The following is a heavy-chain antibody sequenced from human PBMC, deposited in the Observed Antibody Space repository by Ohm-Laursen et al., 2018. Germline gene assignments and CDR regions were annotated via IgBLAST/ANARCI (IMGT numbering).Heavy chain of an antibody. D-gene: IGHD3-10*02. J-gene: IGHJ5*02. Sequence: GTLSLTCTVSGGSISNYYWSWIRQPPGKGLEWIGYIYYSGSTNYNPSLKSRVTISVDTSKNQFSLKLSSVTAPDTAVYYCARGRPVRGVFDPGGQGTLVTVSS. CDR2: IYYSGST. CDR3: ARGRPVRGVFDP. V-gene: IGHV4-59*12. CDR1: GGSISNYY.